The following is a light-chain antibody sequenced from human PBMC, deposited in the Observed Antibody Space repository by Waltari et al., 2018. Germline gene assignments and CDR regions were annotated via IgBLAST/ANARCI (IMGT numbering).Light chain of an antibody. CDR1: SSNIGNNA. Sequence: QSVLTQPPSVSEAPRQRVTISCSGSSSNIGNNAVNWYQQLPGKAPKLLIYYDELLPSGVSDRFSGSKSGTSASLAISGLQSEDEADYYGAAWDDSLNGQVFGGGTKLTVL. CDR3: AAWDDSLNGQV. V-gene: IGLV1-36*01. CDR2: YDE. J-gene: IGLJ2*01.